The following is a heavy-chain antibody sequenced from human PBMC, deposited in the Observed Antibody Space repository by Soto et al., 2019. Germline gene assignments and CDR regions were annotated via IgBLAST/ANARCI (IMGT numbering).Heavy chain of an antibody. CDR2: ISGSGDNT. CDR1: GFTFSSSA. D-gene: IGHD3-22*01. Sequence: EVQLLESGGGLVQPGGSLRLSCAASGFTFSSSAMSWVRQAPGKGLEWVSTISGSGDNTYYADSVKGRFTISRDNSKNTLYLQINSLRAEDTAVYYCAKRRLVTTIDYWGQGTLVTVSS. V-gene: IGHV3-23*01. J-gene: IGHJ4*02. CDR3: AKRRLVTTIDY.